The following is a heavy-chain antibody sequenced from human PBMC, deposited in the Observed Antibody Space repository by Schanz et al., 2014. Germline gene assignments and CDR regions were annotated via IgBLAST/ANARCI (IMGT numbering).Heavy chain of an antibody. CDR3: ARIGGSVFDY. D-gene: IGHD3-10*01. CDR2: IYSDANT. V-gene: IGHV3-66*01. Sequence: EVQLMESGGGLVKPGGSLRLSCVASGFTDNTDYMSWVRQSPGKGLECVADIYSDANTYYEDFVKGRFTISRDNSKNTLFLQMNSLRAEDTAVYYCARIGGSVFDYWAQGTLVTVSS. CDR1: GFTDNTDY. J-gene: IGHJ4*02.